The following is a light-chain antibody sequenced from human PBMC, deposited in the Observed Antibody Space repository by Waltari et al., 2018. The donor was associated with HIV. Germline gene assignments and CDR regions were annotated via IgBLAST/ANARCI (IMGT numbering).Light chain of an antibody. CDR1: SSDVGGYNY. CDR2: EVS. CDR3: SSYAGSLYV. Sequence: QSALTQPPSASGSPGQSVTISCTGTSSDVGGYNYVSWYQQHPGKAPKLMIYEVSKRPSGVPDRVSGSKSGNTASLTVSGLQAEDEADYYCSSYAGSLYVFGTGTKVTVL. J-gene: IGLJ1*01. V-gene: IGLV2-8*01.